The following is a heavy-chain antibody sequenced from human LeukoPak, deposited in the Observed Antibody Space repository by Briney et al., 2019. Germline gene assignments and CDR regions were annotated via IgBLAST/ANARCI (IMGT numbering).Heavy chain of an antibody. J-gene: IGHJ4*02. V-gene: IGHV1-46*01. Sequence: ASVKVSCKASGYTFTSYYMHWVRQAPGQGLEWMGLINPTGGSTGYAQKFQGRVTMTTDTSTSTAYMELRSLRSDDTAIYYCAKKLGYCGGGTCQYPSDYWGQGTLVTVSS. D-gene: IGHD2-15*01. CDR1: GYTFTSYY. CDR3: AKKLGYCGGGTCQYPSDY. CDR2: INPTGGST.